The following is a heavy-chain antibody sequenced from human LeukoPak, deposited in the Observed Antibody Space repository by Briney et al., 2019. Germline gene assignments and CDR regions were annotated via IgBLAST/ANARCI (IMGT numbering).Heavy chain of an antibody. V-gene: IGHV4-39*07. CDR1: GGSISSSSYY. D-gene: IGHD2-15*01. CDR3: ARGALADSPGVFFDL. Sequence: PSETLSLTCTVSGGSISSSSYYWGWIRQPPGKGLEWIGSIYYSGSTYYNPSLKSRVTISVDTSKNQFSLKLSSVTAADTAVYYCARGALADSPGVFFDLWGRGTLVTVSS. CDR2: IYYSGST. J-gene: IGHJ2*01.